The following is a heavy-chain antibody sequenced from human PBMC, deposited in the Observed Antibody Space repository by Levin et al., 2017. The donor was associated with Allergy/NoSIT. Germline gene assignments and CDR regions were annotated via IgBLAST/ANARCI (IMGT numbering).Heavy chain of an antibody. J-gene: IGHJ4*02. CDR1: GFTFSNHA. CDR3: AKDITMEPGYFDF. V-gene: IGHV3-23*01. Sequence: GESLKISCVVSGFTFSNHAMSWVRQAPGKGLEWVSAISGYGGATYSADSVKGRFTISRDNSKNTLYLQMNGLRAEDSAVYYCAKDITMEPGYFDFWGQGTVVTVSS. D-gene: IGHD3-10*01. CDR2: ISGYGGAT.